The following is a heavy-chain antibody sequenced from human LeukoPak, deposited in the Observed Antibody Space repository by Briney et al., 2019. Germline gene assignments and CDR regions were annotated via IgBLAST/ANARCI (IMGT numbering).Heavy chain of an antibody. Sequence: GGSLRLSCAASAFTFSTYSMNWVRQAPGKGLQWVSYISSSGSAIYYADSVKGRFTISRDNSKNTLYLQMNSLRAEDTAVYYCARSRGYCSGGSCYSAYYFDYWGQGTLVTVSS. J-gene: IGHJ4*02. CDR3: ARSRGYCSGGSCYSAYYFDY. CDR1: AFTFSTYS. CDR2: ISSSGSAI. V-gene: IGHV3-48*01. D-gene: IGHD2-15*01.